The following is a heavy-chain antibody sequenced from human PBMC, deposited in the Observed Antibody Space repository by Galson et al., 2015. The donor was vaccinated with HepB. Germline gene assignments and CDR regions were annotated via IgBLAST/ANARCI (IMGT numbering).Heavy chain of an antibody. CDR1: GFTFTSSA. J-gene: IGHJ4*02. CDR2: IVVGSGNT. D-gene: IGHD5-24*01. CDR3: AAGMATITPFDY. V-gene: IGHV1-58*02. Sequence: SVKVSCKASGFTFTSSAMQWVRQARGQRLEWIGWIVVGSGNTNYAQKFQERVTITRDMSTSTAYMELSSLRSEDTAVYYCAAGMATITPFDYWGQGTLVTVSS.